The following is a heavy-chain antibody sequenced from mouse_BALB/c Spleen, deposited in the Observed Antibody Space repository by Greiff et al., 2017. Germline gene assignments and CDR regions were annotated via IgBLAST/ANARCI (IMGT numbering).Heavy chain of an antibody. J-gene: IGHJ3*01. Sequence: EVKVVESGGGLVQPGGSLRLSCATSGFTFTDYYMSWVRQPPGKALEWLGFIRNKANGYTTEYSASVKGRFTISRDNSQSILYLQMNTLRAEDSATYYCARDNGLYWGQGTLVTVSA. CDR3: ARDNGLY. CDR1: GFTFTDYY. V-gene: IGHV7-3*02. D-gene: IGHD6-1*01. CDR2: IRNKANGYTT.